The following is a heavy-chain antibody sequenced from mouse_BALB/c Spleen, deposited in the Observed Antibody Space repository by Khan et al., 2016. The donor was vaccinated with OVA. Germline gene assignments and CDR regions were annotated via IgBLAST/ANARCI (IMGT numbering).Heavy chain of an antibody. CDR1: GYTFISYT. CDR3: VRDGAYHRNDGWFAY. Sequence: QVQLKQSGAELARPGASVKMSCKASGYTFISYTIHWKKKRPGQGLEWIGYINPSNGYTNYNQKFKDKATLTTDKSSTTAYLQLSSLTSDDSAVYNCVRDGAYHRNDGWFAYWGQGTLVTVSA. D-gene: IGHD2-14*01. V-gene: IGHV1-4*01. CDR2: INPSNGYT. J-gene: IGHJ3*01.